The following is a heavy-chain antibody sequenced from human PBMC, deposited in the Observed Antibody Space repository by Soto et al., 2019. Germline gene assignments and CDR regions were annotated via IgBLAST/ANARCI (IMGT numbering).Heavy chain of an antibody. D-gene: IGHD6-19*01. J-gene: IGHJ4*02. CDR2: INTDGSST. CDR3: ARGIDVVVAGGLDY. V-gene: IGHV3-74*01. Sequence: EVQLVESGGGLVQPGGSLRLSCAASGFTFSSYWMHWVRQAPGKGLMWVSRINTDGSSTSYADSVKGRFTISRDNAKNTLYLQMNSLRGEDTAVYYCARGIDVVVAGGLDYWGQGTLVTVSS. CDR1: GFTFSSYW.